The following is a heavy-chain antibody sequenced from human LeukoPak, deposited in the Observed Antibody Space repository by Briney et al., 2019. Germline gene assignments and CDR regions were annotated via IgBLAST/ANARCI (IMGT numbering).Heavy chain of an antibody. Sequence: GRSLRLSCAASGFTFSTYAMHWDRQAPGKGLEWVAVISYDASHKYYADSVKGRFTISRDNAKNSLYLQMNSLRAEDTAVYYCARAYSSSWYLGYWGQGTLVTVSS. CDR3: ARAYSSSWYLGY. D-gene: IGHD6-13*01. CDR1: GFTFSTYA. V-gene: IGHV3-30*04. CDR2: ISYDASHK. J-gene: IGHJ4*02.